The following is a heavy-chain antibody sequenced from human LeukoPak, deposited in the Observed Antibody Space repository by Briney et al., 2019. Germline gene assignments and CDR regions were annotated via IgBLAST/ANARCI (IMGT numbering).Heavy chain of an antibody. CDR3: ARGPVDYGDYVFDY. J-gene: IGHJ4*02. V-gene: IGHV4/OR15-8*01. CDR2: IHHDGRI. CDR1: GGSIDSTNW. Sequence: SETLSLTCDVSGGSIDSTNWWNWVRQPPGKGLEWIGEIHHDGRINYNPSLKSRVTLSVDKSKNQFSLRLNSVTAADTAVYYCARGPVDYGDYVFDYWGQGTLVTVSS. D-gene: IGHD4-17*01.